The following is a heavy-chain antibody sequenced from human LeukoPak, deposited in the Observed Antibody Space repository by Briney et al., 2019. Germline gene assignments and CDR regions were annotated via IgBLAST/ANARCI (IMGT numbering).Heavy chain of an antibody. J-gene: IGHJ3*02. CDR2: MYYSGST. V-gene: IGHV4-39*02. CDR1: GGSISSSNYY. D-gene: IGHD3-16*01. CDR3: ARDQGGAFDI. Sequence: SETLSLTCTVSGGSISSSNYYWGWIRQPPGKRLEWIGNMYYSGSTYYNPSIKSRVTISVDTSKNHFSLKLSSVTAADTAVYYCARDQGGAFDIWGQGTMVTVSS.